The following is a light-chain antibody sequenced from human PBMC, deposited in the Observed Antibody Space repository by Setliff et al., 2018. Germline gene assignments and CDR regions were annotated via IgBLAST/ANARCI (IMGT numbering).Light chain of an antibody. CDR1: SSDVGTYNY. Sequence: ALAQPPSASGSPGQSVTLSCTGTSSDVGTYNYVSWYQQHPGKAPKLMIYEVTTRPSGVPDRFSGSKSGNTASLTVSGLQAEDEADYYCSSYAGNNNLIFGGGTKVTVL. CDR2: EVT. V-gene: IGLV2-8*01. J-gene: IGLJ2*01. CDR3: SSYAGNNNLI.